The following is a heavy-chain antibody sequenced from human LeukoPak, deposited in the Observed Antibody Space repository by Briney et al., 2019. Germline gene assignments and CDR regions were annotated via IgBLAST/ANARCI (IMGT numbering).Heavy chain of an antibody. J-gene: IGHJ3*02. CDR3: ARLNYYDGTNDAFDI. D-gene: IGHD3-22*01. V-gene: IGHV5-51*01. CDR2: IYPGDSDT. CDR1: GYSFTSYW. Sequence: GESLQISCKGSGYSFTSYWIGWVRQMPGKGLEWMGIIYPGDSDTRYSPSFQGQVTISADKSISTAYLQWSSLKASDTAMYYCARLNYYDGTNDAFDIWGQGTMVTVSS.